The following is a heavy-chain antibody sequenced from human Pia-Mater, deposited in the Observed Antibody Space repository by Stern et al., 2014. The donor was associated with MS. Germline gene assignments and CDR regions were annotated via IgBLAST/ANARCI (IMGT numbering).Heavy chain of an antibody. J-gene: IGHJ4*02. CDR2: IIPTFDTP. CDR1: GGTFSSYE. CDR3: ARAYTYYSNSAGY. Sequence: QLVQSGAEVKKPGSSVKVSCKASGGTFSSYEITWVRQAPGQGLEWMGGIIPTFDTPTYAQKVQDRVTISADESTNTAYLELNGLKSDDTAIYFCARAYTYYSNSAGYWGQGTLVTVSS. D-gene: IGHD3-10*01. V-gene: IGHV1-69*01.